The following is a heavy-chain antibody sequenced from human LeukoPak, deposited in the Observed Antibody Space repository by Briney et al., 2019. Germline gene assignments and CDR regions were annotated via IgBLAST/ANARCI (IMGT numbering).Heavy chain of an antibody. D-gene: IGHD5-18*01. J-gene: IGHJ4*02. CDR1: GFTFSSYS. CDR2: ISGSGGST. Sequence: PGGSLRLSCAASGFTFSSYSMNWVRQAPGKGLEWVSAISGSGGSTYYADSVKGRFTISRDNSKNTLYLQMNSLRAEDTAVYYCAKRWIQLWSHFDYWGQGTLVTVSS. CDR3: AKRWIQLWSHFDY. V-gene: IGHV3-23*01.